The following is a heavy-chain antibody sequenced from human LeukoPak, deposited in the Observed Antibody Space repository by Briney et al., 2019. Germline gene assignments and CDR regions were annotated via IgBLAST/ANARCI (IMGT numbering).Heavy chain of an antibody. CDR3: AKLGLSGYGMDV. Sequence: PGRSLRLSCAASGFTFSSYGMHWVRQAPGKGLEWVAVISYDGSNKYYADSVKGRFTISRDNSKNTLYLQMNSLRAGDTAVYYCAKLGLSGYGMDVWGQGTTVTVSS. J-gene: IGHJ6*02. CDR1: GFTFSSYG. V-gene: IGHV3-30*18. CDR2: ISYDGSNK. D-gene: IGHD6-13*01.